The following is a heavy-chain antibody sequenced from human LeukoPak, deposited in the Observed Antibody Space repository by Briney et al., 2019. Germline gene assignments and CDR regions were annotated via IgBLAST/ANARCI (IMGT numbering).Heavy chain of an antibody. CDR1: GGSSSGYY. CDR3: ARGSSWYPFDY. CDR2: INHSGST. D-gene: IGHD6-13*01. Sequence: PSETLSLTCAVYGGSSSGYYWSWIRQPPGKGLEWIGEINHSGSTNYNPSLKSRVTISVDTSKNQFSLKLSSVTAADTAVYYCARGSSWYPFDYWGQGTLVTVSS. J-gene: IGHJ4*02. V-gene: IGHV4-34*01.